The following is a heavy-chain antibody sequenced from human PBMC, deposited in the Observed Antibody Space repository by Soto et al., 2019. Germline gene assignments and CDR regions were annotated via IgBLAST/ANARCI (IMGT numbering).Heavy chain of an antibody. J-gene: IGHJ4*02. CDR3: AHSAGKYPKYYFDY. CDR2: IYWVDDK. Sequence: QITLKESGPTLVKPTQTLTLTCTFSGFSLSTSAVGVGWIRQPPGKALEWLALIYWVDDKRYSPSLKNRLTITKDTSNNQVVLTMTNMDPVDTATYDCAHSAGKYPKYYFDYWGQGTLITVSS. CDR1: GFSLSTSAVG. D-gene: IGHD2-2*01. V-gene: IGHV2-5*02.